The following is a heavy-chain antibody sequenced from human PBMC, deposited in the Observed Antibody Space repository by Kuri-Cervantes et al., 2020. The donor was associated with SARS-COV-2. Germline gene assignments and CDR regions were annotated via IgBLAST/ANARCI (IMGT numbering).Heavy chain of an antibody. Sequence: SETLSLTCTVSGDSISSGGHYWSWIRQHPGKGLEWIGYVYYSGSTDYNPSLKSRVSVSLDRSKNQFSLKLSSVTAADTAVYYCARDFGQYYYDSSGYYYGGGYFDYWGQGTLVTVSS. CDR3: ARDFGQYYYDSSGYYYGGGYFDY. V-gene: IGHV4-31*03. D-gene: IGHD3-22*01. CDR1: GDSISSGGHY. J-gene: IGHJ4*02. CDR2: VYYSGST.